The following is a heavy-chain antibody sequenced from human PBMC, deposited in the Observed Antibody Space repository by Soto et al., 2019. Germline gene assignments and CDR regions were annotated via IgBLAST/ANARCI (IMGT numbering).Heavy chain of an antibody. CDR1: GYTFTSLH. V-gene: IGHV1-8*01. Sequence: QVQLVQSGAEVKEPGASVKVSCKASGYTFTSLHINWIRQAPGQGPEWMGWMSPDSGNTAYAQKFQARVTMTSDTFIKTAYMELSSLRSEDTAVYYCARGVRAGVDYWGQGTLVTVSS. D-gene: IGHD6-13*01. J-gene: IGHJ4*02. CDR3: ARGVRAGVDY. CDR2: MSPDSGNT.